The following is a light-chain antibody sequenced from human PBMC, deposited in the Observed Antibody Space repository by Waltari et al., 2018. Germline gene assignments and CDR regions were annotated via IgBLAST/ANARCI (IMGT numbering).Light chain of an antibody. CDR1: ELGDKY. Sequence: SYELTQPPSVSVSPGQTASITCSGDELGDKYAYWYQQKAGQSPVLVIYQDNKRPSGIPERFSGSNSGNTATLTISGTQAMDEADYYCQTWDSNTVVFGGGTKLTVL. J-gene: IGLJ3*02. CDR3: QTWDSNTVV. CDR2: QDN. V-gene: IGLV3-1*01.